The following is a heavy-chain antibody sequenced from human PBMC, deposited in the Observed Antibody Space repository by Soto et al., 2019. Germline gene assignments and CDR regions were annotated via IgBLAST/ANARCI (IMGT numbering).Heavy chain of an antibody. D-gene: IGHD6-6*01. CDR3: ARGDIAARRRGDWFDP. CDR1: GYTFTGYY. J-gene: IGHJ5*02. V-gene: IGHV1-2*04. CDR2: INPNSGGT. Sequence: ASVKVSCKASGYTFTGYYMHWVRQAPGQGLEWMGWINPNSGGTNYAQKFQGWVTMTRDTSISTAYMELSRLRSDDTAVYYCARGDIAARRRGDWFDPWRQGTLVTVSS.